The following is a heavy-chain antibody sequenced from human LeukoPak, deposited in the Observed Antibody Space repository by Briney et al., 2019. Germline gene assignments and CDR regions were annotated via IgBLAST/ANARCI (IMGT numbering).Heavy chain of an antibody. CDR1: GGTFSSYA. CDR2: IIPIFGTA. J-gene: IGHJ4*02. D-gene: IGHD3-9*01. CDR3: ARDQSAFYDILTGADY. V-gene: IGHV1-69*13. Sequence: SVKVSCKASGGTFSSYAISWVRQAPGQGLEWMGGIIPIFGTANYAQKFQGRVTITADESTSTAYMELRSLRSDDTAVYYCARDQSAFYDILTGADYWGQGTLVTVSS.